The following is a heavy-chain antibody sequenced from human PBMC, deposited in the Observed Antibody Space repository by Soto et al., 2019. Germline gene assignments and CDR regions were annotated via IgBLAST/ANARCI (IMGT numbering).Heavy chain of an antibody. CDR2: IYYSGST. CDR3: ARMRYSSSWYDY. V-gene: IGHV4-59*01. CDR1: GGSISSYY. Sequence: LETLSLTCTVSGGSISSYYWSWIRQPPGKGLEWIGYIYYSGSTNYNPSLKSRVTISVDTSKNQFSLKLSSVTAADTAVYYCARMRYSSSWYDYWGQGTLVTVS. D-gene: IGHD6-13*01. J-gene: IGHJ4*02.